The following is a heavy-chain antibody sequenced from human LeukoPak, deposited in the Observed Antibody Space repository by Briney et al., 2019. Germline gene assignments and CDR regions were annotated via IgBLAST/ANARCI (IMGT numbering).Heavy chain of an antibody. CDR1: GGSFSGYY. J-gene: IGHJ4*02. CDR3: ARGRGYYDSSGYCLDY. CDR2: INHSGST. D-gene: IGHD3-22*01. V-gene: IGHV4-34*01. Sequence: SETLSLTCAVYGGSFSGYYWSWIRQPPGKGLEWIGEINHSGSTNYNPSLKSRVTISVDTSKNQFSLKLSSVTAADTAVYYCARGRGYYDSSGYCLDYWGQGTLVTVSS.